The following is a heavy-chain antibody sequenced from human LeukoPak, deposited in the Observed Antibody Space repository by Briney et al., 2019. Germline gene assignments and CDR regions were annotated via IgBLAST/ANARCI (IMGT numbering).Heavy chain of an antibody. V-gene: IGHV4-39*01. CDR1: GGSISSSSYY. Sequence: SETQSLTCTVSGGSISSSSYYWGWIRQPPGKGLEWIGSIYYSGSTYHNPSLKSRVTISVDTSKNQFSLKLNSVTAADTAVYYCARHAYCGGDCFWFDPWGQGTLVTVSS. CDR2: IYYSGST. D-gene: IGHD2-21*02. J-gene: IGHJ5*02. CDR3: ARHAYCGGDCFWFDP.